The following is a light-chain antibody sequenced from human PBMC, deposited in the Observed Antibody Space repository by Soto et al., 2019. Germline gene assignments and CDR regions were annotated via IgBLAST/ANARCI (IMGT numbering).Light chain of an antibody. CDR1: QSVSNNY. Sequence: TLSCRASQSVSNNYLAWYQQKPGQAPRLLIYGASNRATGIPDRFSGSGSGTDFTLTISRLEPEDFAVYYCQQYGSSGTFGEGTKVDSK. V-gene: IGKV3-20*01. CDR3: QQYGSSGT. CDR2: GAS. J-gene: IGKJ4*02.